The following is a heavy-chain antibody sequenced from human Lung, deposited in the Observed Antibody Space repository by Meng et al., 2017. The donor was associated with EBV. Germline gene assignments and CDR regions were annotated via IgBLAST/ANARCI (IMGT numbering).Heavy chain of an antibody. CDR2: INHSGST. CDR1: GGSFSGFY. CDR3: ARAPIVVVVAATLSGFDY. J-gene: IGHJ4*02. D-gene: IGHD2-15*01. V-gene: IGHV4-34*01. Sequence: QVPLQQWGAGLLEPSGTLSLTCAVYGGSFSGFYWSWIRQPPGKGLEWIGEINHSGSTNYNPSLKSRVNISVDTSKNQFSLKLSSVTAADTAVYYCARAPIVVVVAATLSGFDYWGQGTLVTVSS.